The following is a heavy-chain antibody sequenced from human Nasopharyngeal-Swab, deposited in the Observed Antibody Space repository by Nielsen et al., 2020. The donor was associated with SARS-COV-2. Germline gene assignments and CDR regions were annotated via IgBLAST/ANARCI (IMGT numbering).Heavy chain of an antibody. CDR2: FSGSSGKT. V-gene: IGHV3-23*01. CDR3: AKDGGGCYTSGWYYFDY. J-gene: IGHJ4*02. Sequence: GGSLRLSCAASGFAFSSYAMSWVRQTPGKGLEWVSSFSGSSGKTYYADYVKGRFTISRDTSKNTLYLQMNSLRADDTAVYYCAKDGGGCYTSGWYYFDYWGQGTLVTVSS. CDR1: GFAFSSYA. D-gene: IGHD6-19*01.